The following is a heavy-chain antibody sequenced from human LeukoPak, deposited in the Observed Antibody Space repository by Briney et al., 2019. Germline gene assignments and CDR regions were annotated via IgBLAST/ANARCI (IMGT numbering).Heavy chain of an antibody. J-gene: IGHJ4*02. V-gene: IGHV5-51*01. CDR1: GYSFISYW. CDR3: ARLGSGSCYNHCDY. Sequence: GGALMISCKGSGYSFISYWIGWVRQMPGEGLEWMGIIYPGDSDTRYSPSFHGQVTISADKSMCTAYLQRSSLKASDTAMYYCARLGSGSCYNHCDYWGQGTLVTVSS. D-gene: IGHD3-10*01. CDR2: IYPGDSDT.